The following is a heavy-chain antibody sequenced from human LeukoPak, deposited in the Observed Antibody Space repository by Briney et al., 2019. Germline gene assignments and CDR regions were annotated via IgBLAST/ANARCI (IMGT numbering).Heavy chain of an antibody. J-gene: IGHJ5*02. CDR1: GDSITTSY. Sequence: SETLSLTCTVSGDSITTSYWNWIRQPAGKGLEWIGRIDTSGTANYNPSLRSRVTMSVDTSKNQFSLNLRSVTATDTAVYYCAGGTTWLDPWGQGTLVTVSS. V-gene: IGHV4-4*07. D-gene: IGHD1-1*01. CDR2: IDTSGTA. CDR3: AGGTTWLDP.